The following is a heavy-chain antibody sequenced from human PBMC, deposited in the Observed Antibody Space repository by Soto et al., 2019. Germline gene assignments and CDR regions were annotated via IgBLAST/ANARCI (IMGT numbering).Heavy chain of an antibody. V-gene: IGHV3-23*01. CDR1: GFTFSSYA. CDR3: AKRPKGSGWYGGVFHI. D-gene: IGHD6-19*01. Sequence: PVGSLRLSCAASGFTFSSYAMSWVRQAPGKGLEWVSAISGSGGSTYYADSVKGRFTISRDNSKNTLYLQMNSLRAEDTAVYYCAKRPKGSGWYGGVFHIWGPGTMVTVSS. J-gene: IGHJ3*02. CDR2: ISGSGGST.